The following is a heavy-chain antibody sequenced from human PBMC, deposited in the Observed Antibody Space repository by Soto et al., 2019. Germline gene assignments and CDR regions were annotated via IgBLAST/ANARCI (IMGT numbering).Heavy chain of an antibody. CDR3: ARDRSTYGGGGTGEVKENWFDP. D-gene: IGHD2-8*01. CDR1: GGSISRYY. V-gene: IGHV4-59*01. CDR2: AYYSGDT. J-gene: IGHJ5*02. Sequence: SETPSLTCSVSGGSISRYYWSWIRQPPGKGLEWIGYAYYSGDTGYNPSLKSRVTMAVDTSKSQVSLKLSSVTAADTAVYYCARDRSTYGGGGTGEVKENWFDPWGQGALVTVSS.